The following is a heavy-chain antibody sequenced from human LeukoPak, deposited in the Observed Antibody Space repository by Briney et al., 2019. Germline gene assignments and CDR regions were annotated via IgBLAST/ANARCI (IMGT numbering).Heavy chain of an antibody. V-gene: IGHV4-59*08. Sequence: PSETLSLTCTVSGGSFSGYYWSWIRQTPGKGLEWIGYIYSSGTTNYNRSLQSGVIISLDTPKNQFSLRVTSVTAADTAMYFCWGRVNSWNVYIYQWGQGIQVNVSS. J-gene: IGHJ4*03. D-gene: IGHD1-1*01. CDR2: IYSSGTT. CDR1: GGSFSGYY. CDR3: WGRVNSWNVYIYQ.